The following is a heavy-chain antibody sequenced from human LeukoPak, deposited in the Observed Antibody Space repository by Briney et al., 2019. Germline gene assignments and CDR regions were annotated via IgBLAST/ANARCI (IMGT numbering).Heavy chain of an antibody. V-gene: IGHV7-4-1*02. J-gene: IGHJ4*02. CDR2: INMYTANP. CDR1: GYTFTRYA. Sequence: ASVKVSCKASGYTFTRYAINWLRQAPGLGLEWMGWINMYTANPAYAQGFTERFVFSLDTSVTTAYLQISNLKTEDTAVYYCARHDNDDDFDYWGQGTLVTVSS. CDR3: ARHDNDDDFDY. D-gene: IGHD3-16*01.